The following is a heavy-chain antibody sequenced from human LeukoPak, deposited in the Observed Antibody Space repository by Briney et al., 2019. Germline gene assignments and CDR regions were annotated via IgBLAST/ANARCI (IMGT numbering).Heavy chain of an antibody. V-gene: IGHV3-23*01. CDR2: ISGRDTNT. J-gene: IGHJ4*02. CDR1: GFTFSTYG. Sequence: GGSLRLSCAASGFTFSTYGMSWVRQAPGKGLEWVSTISGRDTNTYYADSVKGRFTISRDNSKNALYLQMNSLRAEDTAVYYCARDSVLGATSFDYWGRGTLVTVSS. D-gene: IGHD1-26*01. CDR3: ARDSVLGATSFDY.